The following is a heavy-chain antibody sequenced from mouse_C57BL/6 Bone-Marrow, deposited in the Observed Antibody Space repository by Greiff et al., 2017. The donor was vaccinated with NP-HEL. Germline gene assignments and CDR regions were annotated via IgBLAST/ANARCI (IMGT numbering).Heavy chain of an antibody. V-gene: IGHV1-26*01. CDR2: INPNNGGT. Sequence: VQLQQSGPELVKPGASVKISCKASGYTFTDYYMNWVKQSHGKSLEWIGDINPNNGGTSYNQKFKGKATLTVDKSSSTAYMELRSLTSEDSAVYYCARSDDPFAYWGQGTLVTVSA. J-gene: IGHJ3*01. CDR3: ARSDDPFAY. D-gene: IGHD2-3*01. CDR1: GYTFTDYY.